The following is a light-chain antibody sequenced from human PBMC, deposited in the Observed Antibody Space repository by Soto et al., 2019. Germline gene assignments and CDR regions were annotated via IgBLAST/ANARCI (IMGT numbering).Light chain of an antibody. J-gene: IGLJ1*01. V-gene: IGLV1-47*01. CDR3: AAWDDSLSARYV. CDR1: SSNIGSNY. Sequence: QSVLTQPPSASGTPGQRVTISCAGSSSNIGSNYVYWYQQLPGTAPKLLIYRNNQRPSGVPDRFSGSKSGTSASLAISGLRSEDDADYYCAAWDDSLSARYVFGTGTKLTVL. CDR2: RNN.